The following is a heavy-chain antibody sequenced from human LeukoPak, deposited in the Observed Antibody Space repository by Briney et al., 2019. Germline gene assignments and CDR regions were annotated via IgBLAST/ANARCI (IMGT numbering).Heavy chain of an antibody. V-gene: IGHV1-18*01. Sequence: ASVKVSCKASGYTFTSYGISWVRQAPGQGLEWMGWISAYNGNTNYAQKLQGRVTMTTDTSTSTAYMELRSLRSDDTAVYYCARNGLLWFGEFILPDYWGQGTLVTVSS. D-gene: IGHD3-10*01. J-gene: IGHJ4*02. CDR3: ARNGLLWFGEFILPDY. CDR1: GYTFTSYG. CDR2: ISAYNGNT.